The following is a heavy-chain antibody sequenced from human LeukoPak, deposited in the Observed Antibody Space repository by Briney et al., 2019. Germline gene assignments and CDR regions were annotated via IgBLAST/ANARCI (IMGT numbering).Heavy chain of an antibody. CDR1: GFIFSNYY. Sequence: GGSLRLSCAASGFIFSNYYMSWVRQAPGKGLEWVSAINGTGTSTYYADSVKGRFTISRDNSKSMLYLQMNSLRAEDTAVYYCCDGMDVWGQGTTVIVSS. V-gene: IGHV3-23*01. CDR3: CDGMDV. J-gene: IGHJ6*02. CDR2: INGTGTST.